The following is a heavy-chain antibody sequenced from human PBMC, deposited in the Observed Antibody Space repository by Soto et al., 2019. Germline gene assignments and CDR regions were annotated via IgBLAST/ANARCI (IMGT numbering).Heavy chain of an antibody. CDR3: ARARNDYGDYGDAFDI. J-gene: IGHJ3*02. Sequence: QVQLVESGGGVVQPGRSLRLSWAASGFTFSSYAMHWVRQAPGEGLEWVAVISYDGSNKYYADSVKGRFTISRDNSKNTLYLQMNSLRAEDTAVYYCARARNDYGDYGDAFDIWGQGTMVTVSS. CDR2: ISYDGSNK. D-gene: IGHD4-17*01. CDR1: GFTFSSYA. V-gene: IGHV3-30-3*01.